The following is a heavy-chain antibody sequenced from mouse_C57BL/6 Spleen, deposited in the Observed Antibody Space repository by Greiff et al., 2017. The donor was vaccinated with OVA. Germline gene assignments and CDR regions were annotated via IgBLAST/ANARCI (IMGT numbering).Heavy chain of an antibody. CDR3: ARHSVTTNAMDY. CDR2: IWSDGST. J-gene: IGHJ4*01. D-gene: IGHD1-1*01. V-gene: IGHV2-6-1*01. Sequence: VKLMESGPGLVAPSQSLSITCTVSGFSLTSYGVHWVRQPPGKGLEWLVVIWSDGSTTYNSALKSRLSISKDNSKSQVFLKMNSLQTDDTAMYYCARHSVTTNAMDYWGQGTSVTVSS. CDR1: GFSLTSYG.